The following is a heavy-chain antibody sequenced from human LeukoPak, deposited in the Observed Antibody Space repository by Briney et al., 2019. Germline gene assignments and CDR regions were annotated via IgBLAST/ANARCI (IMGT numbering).Heavy chain of an antibody. CDR3: TTIVVVTAGDY. CDR1: GFTFSNAW. CDR2: IKSKTDGGTT. V-gene: IGHV3-15*01. D-gene: IGHD2-21*02. J-gene: IGHJ4*02. Sequence: GGSLRLSCAASGFTFSNAWMSWVRQAPGKGLEWAGRIKSKTDGGTTDYAAPVKGRFTISRDDSKNTLYLQMNSLKTEDTAVYYCTTIVVVTAGDYWGQGTLVTVSS.